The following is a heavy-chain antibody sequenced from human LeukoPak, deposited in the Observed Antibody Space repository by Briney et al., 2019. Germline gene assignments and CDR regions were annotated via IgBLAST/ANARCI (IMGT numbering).Heavy chain of an antibody. Sequence: GGSLRLSCAASGFTFSSYAMSWVRQAPGKGLEWVSAISGSGGSTYYADSVKGRFTISRDNSKNTLYLQMNSLRAEDTVVYYCAKDYGFTIFGVVIIFNDYWGQGTLVTVSS. V-gene: IGHV3-23*01. CDR3: AKDYGFTIFGVVIIFNDY. CDR1: GFTFSSYA. J-gene: IGHJ4*02. D-gene: IGHD3-3*01. CDR2: ISGSGGST.